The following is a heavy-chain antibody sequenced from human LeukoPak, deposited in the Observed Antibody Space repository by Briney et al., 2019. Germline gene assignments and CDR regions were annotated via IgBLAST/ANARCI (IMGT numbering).Heavy chain of an antibody. Sequence: GASVKVSCKASGYTFTSYYMHWVRQAPGQGLEWMGIINPSGGSTSYAQKFQGRVTMTRDMSTSTVYMELSSLRSEDTAVYYCARSVVPAELFDYWGQGTLVTASS. CDR2: INPSGGST. D-gene: IGHD2-2*01. CDR3: ARSVVPAELFDY. CDR1: GYTFTSYY. J-gene: IGHJ4*02. V-gene: IGHV1-46*01.